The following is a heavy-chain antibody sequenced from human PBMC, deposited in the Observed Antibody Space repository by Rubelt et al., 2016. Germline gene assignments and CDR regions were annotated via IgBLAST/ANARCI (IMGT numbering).Heavy chain of an antibody. J-gene: IGHJ6*02. CDR2: IYYSGST. V-gene: IGHV4-59*08. CDR1: GDSISSYY. CDR3: ARQNRYYYYGMDV. Sequence: QLQLQESGPGLVKPSETLSLTCTVSGDSISSYYWSWIRQPPGKGLEWIGYIYYSGSTYYNPSLKSRVTISVDTSKNQVSRRLGLVTAADTAVYYCARQNRYYYYGMDVWGQGTTVTVSS.